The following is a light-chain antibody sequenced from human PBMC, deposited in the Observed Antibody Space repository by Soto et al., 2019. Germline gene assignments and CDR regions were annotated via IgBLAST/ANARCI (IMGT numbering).Light chain of an antibody. CDR3: QQYHKWPIT. CDR1: QSVSSSY. Sequence: EIVLTQSPGTLSLSPGERATLSCRASQSVSSSYLAWYQQKPGQAPRLLIYGASTRATGIPARFSGSGSGTEFTLTISSLQSEDFAVYYCQQYHKWPITFGQGTRLEI. V-gene: IGKV3-15*01. CDR2: GAS. J-gene: IGKJ5*01.